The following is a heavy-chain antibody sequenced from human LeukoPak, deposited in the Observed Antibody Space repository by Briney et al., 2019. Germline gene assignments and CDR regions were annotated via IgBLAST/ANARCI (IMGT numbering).Heavy chain of an antibody. Sequence: GGSLRLSCAASGFTFSSYEMNWVRQAPGEGLEWVSYISSSGGTINYADSVKGRFTSSRHNAKNSLYLQMNSLRVEDTAVYYCARDYGGSSPFDYWGQGTLVTVSS. D-gene: IGHD4-23*01. CDR2: ISSSGGTI. J-gene: IGHJ4*02. CDR3: ARDYGGSSPFDY. V-gene: IGHV3-48*03. CDR1: GFTFSSYE.